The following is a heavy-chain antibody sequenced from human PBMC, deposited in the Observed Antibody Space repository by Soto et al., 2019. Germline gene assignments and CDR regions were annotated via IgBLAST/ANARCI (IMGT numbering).Heavy chain of an antibody. J-gene: IGHJ5*02. D-gene: IGHD4-17*01. V-gene: IGHV1-18*01. CDR1: GYTFTSYG. CDR2: ISAYNGNT. CDR3: ARVIGDYGPRLFDP. Sequence: ASVKVSCKASGYTFTSYGISWVRQAPGQGLEWIGWISAYNGNTNYAQKLQGRVTMTTDTSTSTAYMELRSLRSDDTAVYYCARVIGDYGPRLFDPWGQGTLVAVSS.